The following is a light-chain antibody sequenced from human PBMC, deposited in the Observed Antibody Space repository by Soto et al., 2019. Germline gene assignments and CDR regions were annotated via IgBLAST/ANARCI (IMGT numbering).Light chain of an antibody. CDR1: QSVRDSR. Sequence: EIVLTQSPGTLSLSPGERATLSCRASQSVRDSRLAWYQQKPGQGPRLLIYGASSRVTGIPDRFSGSGSWTDFPLTITRLEPEDFAVYYCQQYGVSPMYTFGQGTKLEVK. CDR2: GAS. V-gene: IGKV3-20*01. CDR3: QQYGVSPMYT. J-gene: IGKJ2*01.